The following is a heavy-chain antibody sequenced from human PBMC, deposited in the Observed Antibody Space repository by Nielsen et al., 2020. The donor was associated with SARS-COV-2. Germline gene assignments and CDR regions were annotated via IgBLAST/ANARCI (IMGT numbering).Heavy chain of an antibody. CDR3: AKIGGSYWNYYYYGMDV. D-gene: IGHD1-26*01. CDR2: ISGSGGST. Sequence: GGSLRLSCAASGFTFSSYAMSWVRQAPGKGLEWVSAISGSGGSTYYADSVKGRFTISRDNSKNTLYLQMNSLRAEDTAVYYCAKIGGSYWNYYYYGMDVWGQGTTVTVSS. J-gene: IGHJ6*02. V-gene: IGHV3-23*01. CDR1: GFTFSSYA.